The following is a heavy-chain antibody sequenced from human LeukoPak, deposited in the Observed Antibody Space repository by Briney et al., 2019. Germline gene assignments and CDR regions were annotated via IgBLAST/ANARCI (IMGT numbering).Heavy chain of an antibody. CDR2: ISYDGSNK. V-gene: IGHV3-30-3*01. CDR3: ASGIAAASGYFDY. Sequence: GRSLRLSCAASGFTFSSYAMHWGRQAPGKGLEWVAVISYDGSNKYYADSVKGRFTISRDNSKNTLYLRMNSLRAEDTAVYYCASGIAAASGYFDYWGQGTLVTVSS. J-gene: IGHJ4*02. D-gene: IGHD6-13*01. CDR1: GFTFSSYA.